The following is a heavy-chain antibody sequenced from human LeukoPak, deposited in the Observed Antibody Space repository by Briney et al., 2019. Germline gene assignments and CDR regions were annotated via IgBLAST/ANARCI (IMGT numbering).Heavy chain of an antibody. CDR1: GYTFTSYY. Sequence: ASVKVSCTASGYTFTSYYMHWVRQAPGQGLEWMGIINPSGGSTSYAQKFQGRVTMTRDMSTSTVYMELSSLRAEDTALYYCAKDSSVHWSLFEYYMDVWGKGTTVTVSS. J-gene: IGHJ6*03. V-gene: IGHV1-46*01. CDR2: INPSGGST. CDR3: AKDSSVHWSLFEYYMDV. D-gene: IGHD3-9*01.